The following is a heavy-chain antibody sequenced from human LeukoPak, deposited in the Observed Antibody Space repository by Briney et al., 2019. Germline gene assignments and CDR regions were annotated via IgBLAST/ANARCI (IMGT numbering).Heavy chain of an antibody. CDR2: INHSGST. D-gene: IGHD3-9*01. V-gene: IGHV4-34*01. J-gene: IGHJ4*02. CDR3: ARSLRYFDWFFDY. Sequence: SETLSLTCAVYGGSFSGYYWSWISQHPGKGMEWIGEINHSGSTNYNPSLKSRVTISVDTSKNQFSLKLSSVTAADTAVYYCARSLRYFDWFFDYWGQGTLVTVSS. CDR1: GGSFSGYY.